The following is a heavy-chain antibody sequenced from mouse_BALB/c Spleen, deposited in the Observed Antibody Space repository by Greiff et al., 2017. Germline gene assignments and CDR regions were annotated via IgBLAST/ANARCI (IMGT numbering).Heavy chain of an antibody. D-gene: IGHD2-14*01. J-gene: IGHJ4*01. V-gene: IGHV5-15*02. CDR1: GFTFSDYG. Sequence: EVQLQQSGGGLVQPGGSRKLSCAASGFTFSDYGMPWVRQAPGKGPEWVAFISNLAYSIYYADTVTGRFTITRENAKNTLYLEMSSLRSEDTAMYYCAREYRYDGGYYFAMDYWGQGTSVTVSS. CDR3: AREYRYDGGYYFAMDY. CDR2: ISNLAYSI.